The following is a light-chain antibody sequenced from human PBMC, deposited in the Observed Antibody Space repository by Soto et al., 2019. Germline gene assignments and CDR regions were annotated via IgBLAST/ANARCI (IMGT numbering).Light chain of an antibody. CDR1: QSVSSNK. CDR3: QQYDVSPIT. J-gene: IGKJ5*01. CDR2: GAS. V-gene: IGKV3-20*01. Sequence: EIVLTQSPGTLSLSPGERATLSCRASQSVSSNKLAWYQQKPGQAPRLLIYGASGRATGIPDRFSGSGSGTDFTLTISRLEPEDFAVYFCQQYDVSPITFGLGTRLEIK.